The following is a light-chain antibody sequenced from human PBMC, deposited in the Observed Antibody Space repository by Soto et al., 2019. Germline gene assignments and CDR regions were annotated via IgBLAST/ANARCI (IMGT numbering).Light chain of an antibody. J-gene: IGKJ1*01. CDR1: QTISSW. CDR2: AAS. V-gene: IGKV1-12*02. CDR3: QQANSFPWT. Sequence: DIPMTQSPSTLSGSVGDRVTITCRASQTISSWLAWYQQKPGKAPKLLIYAASSLQSGVPSRFSGSGSGTDFTLTISSLQPEDFATYYCQQANSFPWTFGQGTKVDIK.